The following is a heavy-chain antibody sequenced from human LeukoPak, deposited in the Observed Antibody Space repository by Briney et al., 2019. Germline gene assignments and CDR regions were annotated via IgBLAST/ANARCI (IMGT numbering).Heavy chain of an antibody. CDR3: ARDFRFHGDY. Sequence: GGSLRLSCVASGFPFSSYWVTWVRQAPGKGLEWVGNIKQDGSEKYYMDSVKGRFTISRDNAKNSVYLQMNSLRVEDTAVYYCARDFRFHGDYWGQGTLVTVSS. CDR2: IKQDGSEK. V-gene: IGHV3-7*01. J-gene: IGHJ4*02. CDR1: GFPFSSYW.